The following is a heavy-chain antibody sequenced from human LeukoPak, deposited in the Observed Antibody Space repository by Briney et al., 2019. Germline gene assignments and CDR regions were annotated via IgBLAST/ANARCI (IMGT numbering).Heavy chain of an antibody. D-gene: IGHD3-22*01. CDR3: ARESPDDSSAS. V-gene: IGHV3-66*01. CDR1: GFTVSTNY. CDR2: IDSGGSK. J-gene: IGHJ5*02. Sequence: GGSLRLSCAASGFTVSTNYMSWVRQAPGKGLEWVSVIDSGGSKKYAESVKGRFTISRDNSKNTLYLQMNSLRAEDTAVYYCARESPDDSSASWGQGTLVIVSS.